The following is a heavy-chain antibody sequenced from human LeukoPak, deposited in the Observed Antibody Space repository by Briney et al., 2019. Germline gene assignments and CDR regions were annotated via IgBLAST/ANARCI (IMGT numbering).Heavy chain of an antibody. V-gene: IGHV3-23*01. CDR1: GFTSSSYA. CDR2: ISGSGGST. D-gene: IGHD3-22*01. Sequence: GGSLRLSCAASGFTSSSYAMSWVRQAPGKGLEWVSAISGSGGSTYYADSVKGRFTISRDNSKNTLYLQMNSLRAEDTAVYYCAKDPADSSGYYPFDYWGQGTLVTVSS. J-gene: IGHJ4*02. CDR3: AKDPADSSGYYPFDY.